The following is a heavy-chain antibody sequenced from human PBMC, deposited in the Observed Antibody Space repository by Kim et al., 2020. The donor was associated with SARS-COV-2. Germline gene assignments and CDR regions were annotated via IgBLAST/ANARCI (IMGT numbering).Heavy chain of an antibody. V-gene: IGHV3-30*02. J-gene: IGHJ4*02. Sequence: SVKGRFTGSRDNAKDTMYLQVDSLREDDTAVYYCAKEGRSSGRAGMFDYWGQGTLVTVSS. CDR3: AKEGRSSGRAGMFDY. D-gene: IGHD6-19*01.